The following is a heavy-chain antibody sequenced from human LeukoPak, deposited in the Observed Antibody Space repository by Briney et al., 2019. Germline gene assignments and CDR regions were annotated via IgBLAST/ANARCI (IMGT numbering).Heavy chain of an antibody. D-gene: IGHD2-21*02. CDR1: GFTFSSYG. CDR2: IRYDGSNK. J-gene: IGHJ4*02. Sequence: GGSLRLSCAASGFTFSSYGIHWVRQAPGKGLEWVAFIRYDGSNKYYADSVKGRFTISRDNSKNTLYLQMNSLRAEDTAVYYCAAPLAYCGGDCYPHFDYRGQGTLVTVSS. V-gene: IGHV3-30*02. CDR3: AAPLAYCGGDCYPHFDY.